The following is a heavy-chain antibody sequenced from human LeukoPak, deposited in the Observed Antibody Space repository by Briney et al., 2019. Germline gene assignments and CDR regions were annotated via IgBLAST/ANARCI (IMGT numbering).Heavy chain of an antibody. V-gene: IGHV3-74*01. CDR2: ISGDGSST. D-gene: IGHD3-22*01. CDR1: GFTFSNYW. CDR3: ATGDSSAYYSAFDC. J-gene: IGHJ4*02. Sequence: RAGGSLRLSCAASGFTFSNYWMHWVRQAPGKGLAWVSRISGDGSSTSYTDAVKGRFTISRDNAKNTLYLQVNSLRADDTAVYYCATGDSSAYYSAFDCWGQGTLVTVSS.